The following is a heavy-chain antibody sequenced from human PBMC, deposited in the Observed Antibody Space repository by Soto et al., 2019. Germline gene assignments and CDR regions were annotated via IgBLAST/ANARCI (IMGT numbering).Heavy chain of an antibody. Sequence: QVQLVQSGAEVKKPGSSVKVSCKASGGTFSSYAISWVRQAPGQGVEWMGGIIPISGTAISAQKFPVRVTITANKSTSTVYMDLSSLRSEDTAVYYCARLGYDCGDDCLGPYYFDYWVQGTLVTVSS. CDR2: IIPISGTA. CDR1: GGTFSSYA. CDR3: ARLGYDCGDDCLGPYYFDY. J-gene: IGHJ4*02. V-gene: IGHV1-69*06. D-gene: IGHD2-21*02.